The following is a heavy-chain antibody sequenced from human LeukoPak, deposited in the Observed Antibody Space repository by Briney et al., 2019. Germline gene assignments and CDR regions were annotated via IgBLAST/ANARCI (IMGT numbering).Heavy chain of an antibody. CDR2: INHSGST. Sequence: PSETLSLTCAVYGGSFSGYYWSWIRQPPGKGLEWIGEINHSGSTNYNPSLKSRVTISVDTSRNQFSLKLSSVTAADTAVYYCARVSDAGDYGDFDYWGQGTLVTVSS. CDR3: ARVSDAGDYGDFDY. J-gene: IGHJ4*02. V-gene: IGHV4-34*01. D-gene: IGHD4-17*01. CDR1: GGSFSGYY.